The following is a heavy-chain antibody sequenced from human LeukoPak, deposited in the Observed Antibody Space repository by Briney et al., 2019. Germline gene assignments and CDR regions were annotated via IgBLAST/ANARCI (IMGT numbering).Heavy chain of an antibody. Sequence: GGSLRLSCAASGFTFSSYAMSWVRQAPGKGGEWGSAISGSGGSTYYADSVKGRFTISRENSKKRMYVQMNSLTAEHTAVYYCAKGNYYDSSGYYYYYYIHVWGKATTLTVPS. CDR1: GFTFSSYA. D-gene: IGHD3-22*01. V-gene: IGHV3-23*01. CDR3: AKGNYYDSSGYYYYYYIHV. J-gene: IGHJ6*03. CDR2: ISGSGGST.